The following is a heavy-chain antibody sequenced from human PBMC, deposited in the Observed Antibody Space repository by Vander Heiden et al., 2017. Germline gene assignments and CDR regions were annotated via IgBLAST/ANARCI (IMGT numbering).Heavy chain of an antibody. CDR2: ISYDGSNK. CDR1: GFTFSSYA. J-gene: IGHJ4*01. V-gene: IGHV3-30*04. D-gene: IGHD6-13*01. Sequence: QVQLVESGGGVVQPGRSLRLSCAASGFTFSSYAMHWVRQAPGKGLEWVAVISYDGSNKYYADSVKGRFTISRDNSKNTLYLQMNSLRAEDTAVYYCARDSLGYSSSWYAGYWGQGPLVTVSS. CDR3: ARDSLGYSSSWYAGY.